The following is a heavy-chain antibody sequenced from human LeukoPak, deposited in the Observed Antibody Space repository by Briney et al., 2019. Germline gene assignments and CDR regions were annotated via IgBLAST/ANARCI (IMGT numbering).Heavy chain of an antibody. D-gene: IGHD6-25*01. CDR3: ARRNAATGDAFDI. CDR1: GYTFTSYD. J-gene: IGHJ3*02. Sequence: ASVKVSCKASGYTFTSYDINWVRQATGQGLEWMGWMNPNSGNTGYAQKFQGRVTITRNTSISTAYMELSSLRSEDTAVYYCARRNAATGDAFDIWGQGTMVTVSS. V-gene: IGHV1-8*03. CDR2: MNPNSGNT.